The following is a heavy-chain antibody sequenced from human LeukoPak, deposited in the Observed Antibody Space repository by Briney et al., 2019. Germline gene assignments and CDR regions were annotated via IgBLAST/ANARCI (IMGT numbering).Heavy chain of an antibody. CDR1: GFTLSTYA. Sequence: GGSLRLSCAASGFTLSTYAMTWVRQAPGKGLVWVSRINTDGSSTTYADSVKGRFTISRDNTKNTLYLQMNSLSAEDTAVYYCARGYNSSYRIDYWGQGTLVTVSS. CDR3: ARGYNSSYRIDY. CDR2: INTDGSST. J-gene: IGHJ4*02. D-gene: IGHD6-6*01. V-gene: IGHV3-74*01.